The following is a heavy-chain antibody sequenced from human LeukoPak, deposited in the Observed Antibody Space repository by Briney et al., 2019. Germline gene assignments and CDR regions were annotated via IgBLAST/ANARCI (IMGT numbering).Heavy chain of an antibody. CDR2: ISGSGGTT. D-gene: IGHD1-26*01. CDR3: AKGRSGSPGRYFDY. J-gene: IGHJ4*02. Sequence: GGSLRLSCAASGFTFSSYGMHWVRQAPGKGLEWVSAISGSGGTTFYADSVKGRFTISRDNSKNTLYLQMNSLRAEDTAVYYCAKGRSGSPGRYFDYWGQGTLVTVSS. CDR1: GFTFSSYG. V-gene: IGHV3-23*01.